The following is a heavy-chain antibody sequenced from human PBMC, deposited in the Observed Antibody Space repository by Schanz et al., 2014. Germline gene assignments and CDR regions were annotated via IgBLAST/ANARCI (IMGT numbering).Heavy chain of an antibody. CDR2: VSSGSSYA. V-gene: IGHV3-11*06. CDR3: ARDVEGYGGGGGGFGP. Sequence: QVQLVESGGGLVKPGGSLRLPCAASGFTLRDYYMSWIRPAPGKGLEWVSDVSSGSSYANYADSVKGRFTIARDSAESSLYLQMNSRRAEGTAVYYGARDVEGYGGGGGGFGPWGEGTLVSVSS. J-gene: IGHJ5*02. CDR1: GFTLRDYY. D-gene: IGHD2-21*01.